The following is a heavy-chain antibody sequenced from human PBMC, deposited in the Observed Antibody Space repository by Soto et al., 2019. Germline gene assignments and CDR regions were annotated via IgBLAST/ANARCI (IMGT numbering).Heavy chain of an antibody. D-gene: IGHD1-26*01. Sequence: GASVKVSCKASGFTYTSSAVQWVRQARGQRLEWIGWIVVGSGNTNYAQKFQERVTNTRDMSTSTAYMELSSLRSEDTAAYYCAAEEVGATTLTIYYYYGMDVWGQGTTVTVSS. J-gene: IGHJ6*02. CDR1: GFTYTSSA. V-gene: IGHV1-58*01. CDR2: IVVGSGNT. CDR3: AAEEVGATTLTIYYYYGMDV.